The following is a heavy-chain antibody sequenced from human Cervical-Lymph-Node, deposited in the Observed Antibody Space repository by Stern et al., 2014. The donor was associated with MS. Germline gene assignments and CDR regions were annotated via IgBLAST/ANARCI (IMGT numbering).Heavy chain of an antibody. V-gene: IGHV1-69*01. CDR1: GGTFSSYA. J-gene: IGHJ6*02. CDR3: ARVRDLGMDV. CDR2: IIPILGTA. Sequence: VQLVQSGAEVKKPGSSVKVSCKASGGTFSSYAISWVRQAPGQGLEWMGGIIPILGTAHYAQKFQGRVTITADDSTSTAFLEFSGLRSEDTAMYYCARVRDLGMDVWGQGTTVTVSS.